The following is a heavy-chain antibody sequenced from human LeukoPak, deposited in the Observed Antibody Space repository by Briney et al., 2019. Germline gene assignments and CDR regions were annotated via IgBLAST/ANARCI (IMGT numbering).Heavy chain of an antibody. CDR3: TRGDASYYDFWSGYYTFDY. CDR1: GFTFTDYI. Sequence: GGSLRLSCTASGFTFTDYIMHWVRQAPGKGLEWVGFIRSKAYGGTTEYAASVKGRFTISRDDSKSIAYLQMNSLKTEDTAVYYCTRGDASYYDFWSGYYTFDYWGQGTLVTVSS. D-gene: IGHD3-3*01. CDR2: IRSKAYGGTT. V-gene: IGHV3-49*04. J-gene: IGHJ4*02.